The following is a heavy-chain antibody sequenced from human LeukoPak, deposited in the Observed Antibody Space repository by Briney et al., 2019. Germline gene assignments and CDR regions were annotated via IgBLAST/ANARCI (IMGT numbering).Heavy chain of an antibody. V-gene: IGHV4-39*01. D-gene: IGHD3-9*01. CDR1: VGSISSSSYY. J-gene: IGHJ4*02. CDR2: IYYSGST. Sequence: SETLSLTCTVSVGSISSSSYYWGWIRQPPGKGLERNGSIYYSGSTYYNPSLKSRVTISVDTSKNQFSLKLSSVTAADTAVYYCARHPTGVLRYFDWLFHEFDYWGQGTLVTVSS. CDR3: ARHPTGVLRYFDWLFHEFDY.